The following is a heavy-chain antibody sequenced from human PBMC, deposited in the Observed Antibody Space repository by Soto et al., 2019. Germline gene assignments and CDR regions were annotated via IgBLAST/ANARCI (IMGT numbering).Heavy chain of an antibody. D-gene: IGHD6-19*01. CDR3: AKALYGAGWYNYFDP. CDR2: ISHDGGKK. J-gene: IGHJ5*02. Sequence: QVHLVESGGGVXQPGRSLRLSCAASGFTFSTTGMHWVRQAPGKGLEWVAMISHDGGKKFYTDSVKGRFTISRDTSKNTLYLQMDSLRPEDRATYHCAKALYGAGWYNYFDPWGQGTLVTVSS. V-gene: IGHV3-30*18. CDR1: GFTFSTTG.